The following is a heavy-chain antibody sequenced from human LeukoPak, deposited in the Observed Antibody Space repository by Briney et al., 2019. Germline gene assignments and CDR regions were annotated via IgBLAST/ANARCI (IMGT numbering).Heavy chain of an antibody. D-gene: IGHD4-17*01. Sequence: PSETLSLTCTVSGGSISSYSWSWIRRPPGKGLEWVGYIYYSGSTNYNPSLKSRVTISVDTSKNQFSLKLSSVTAADTAVYYCARHYGDYFDYWGQGTLVTVSS. V-gene: IGHV4-59*01. CDR2: IYYSGST. CDR3: ARHYGDYFDY. J-gene: IGHJ4*02. CDR1: GGSISSYS.